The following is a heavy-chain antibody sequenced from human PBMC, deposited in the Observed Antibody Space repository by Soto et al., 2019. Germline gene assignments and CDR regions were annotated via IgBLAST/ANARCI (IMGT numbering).Heavy chain of an antibody. V-gene: IGHV4-31*03. CDR1: GGSISSGGYY. J-gene: IGHJ6*02. CDR3: ARRNEGGMDV. Sequence: SETLSLTCTVSGGSISSGGYYWSWIRQHPGKGLEWIGYIYYSGSTYYNPSLKSRVTISVDTSKNQFSLKLSSVTAADTAVYYCARRNEGGMDVWGQGTTVTVSS. CDR2: IYYSGST.